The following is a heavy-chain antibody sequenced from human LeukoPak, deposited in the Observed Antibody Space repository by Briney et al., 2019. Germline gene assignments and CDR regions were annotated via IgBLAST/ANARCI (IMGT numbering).Heavy chain of an antibody. CDR1: GFTLSSHS. CDR3: ARNYDFWSSPRGYMDV. Sequence: PGGSLRPSCATSGFTLSSHSMSWVRQTPGKGLEWVSSISTSSSFIYYADSLKGRFTISRDNARNSLYWQMNSLRAEDTAVYYCARNYDFWSSPRGYMDVWGKGTTVTVSS. J-gene: IGHJ6*03. CDR2: ISTSSSFI. V-gene: IGHV3-21*01. D-gene: IGHD3-3*01.